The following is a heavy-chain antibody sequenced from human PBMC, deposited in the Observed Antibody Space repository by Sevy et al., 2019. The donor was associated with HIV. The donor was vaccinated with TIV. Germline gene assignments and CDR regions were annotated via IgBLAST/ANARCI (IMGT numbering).Heavy chain of an antibody. Sequence: GGSLRLSCGASGFTFSTHGMHWVHQAPGRGLEWVAVVWFDGSTTYYADSVKGRFTISRDNSKNTLYLQMHSLRVEDTAIYYCARDPAVGDWPFDYWGQGTLVTVSS. CDR2: VWFDGSTT. V-gene: IGHV3-33*01. J-gene: IGHJ4*02. CDR1: GFTFSTHG. D-gene: IGHD2-21*02. CDR3: ARDPAVGDWPFDY.